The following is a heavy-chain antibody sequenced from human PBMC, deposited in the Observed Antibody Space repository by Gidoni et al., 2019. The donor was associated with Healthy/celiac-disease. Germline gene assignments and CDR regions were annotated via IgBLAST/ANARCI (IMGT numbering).Heavy chain of an antibody. J-gene: IGHJ3*02. CDR2: IIPIFGTA. D-gene: IGHD3-22*01. Sequence: QVQLVQSGAAVNKPGPSVKVPCQASGGPFSSYAISWVRQAPGQGLEWMGGIIPIFGTANYAQKFQGRVTITADESTSTAYMELSSLRSEDTAVYYCARGLNYYDSSGYYYGRSDAFDIWGQGTMVTVSS. CDR3: ARGLNYYDSSGYYYGRSDAFDI. CDR1: GGPFSSYA. V-gene: IGHV1-69*01.